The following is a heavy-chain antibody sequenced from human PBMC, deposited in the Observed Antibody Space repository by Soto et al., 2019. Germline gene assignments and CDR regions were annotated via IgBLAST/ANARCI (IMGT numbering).Heavy chain of an antibody. Sequence: QLQVQESGPGLVKPSETLSLTCTVSGGSISSSNYYWGWIRQPPGEGLEWIGSIYYSGSTYYNPSLKSRVTISVDMSKTQFSVKLSSVTAADTAVYYCARHQGTNTNWGLTPLDYWGRGTLVTVSS. V-gene: IGHV4-39*01. CDR1: GGSISSSNYY. CDR3: ARHQGTNTNWGLTPLDY. D-gene: IGHD7-27*01. J-gene: IGHJ4*02. CDR2: IYYSGST.